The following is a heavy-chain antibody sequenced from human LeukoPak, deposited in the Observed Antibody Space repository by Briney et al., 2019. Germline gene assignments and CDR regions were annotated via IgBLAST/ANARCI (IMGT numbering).Heavy chain of an antibody. D-gene: IGHD5-18*01. V-gene: IGHV4-59*01. Sequence: SETLSLTCTISGGSTTGYFWSWIRQPPGKGLEWIGYIYYSGSTNYNPSLKSRVTISVDTSKNQFSLKLSSVTAADTAVYCCARITAMLPGRFDPWGQGTLVTVSS. CDR3: ARITAMLPGRFDP. CDR1: GGSTTGYF. J-gene: IGHJ5*02. CDR2: IYYSGST.